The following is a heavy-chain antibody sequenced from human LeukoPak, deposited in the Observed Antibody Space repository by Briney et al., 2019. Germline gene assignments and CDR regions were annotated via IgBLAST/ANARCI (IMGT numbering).Heavy chain of an antibody. CDR1: GYTFTRYG. CDR3: ATDIAPGRYQLPLHY. D-gene: IGHD2-2*01. Sequence: ASVNVSCKASGYTFTRYGITWVRQAPGQGLEGMGWISAFNGNTNYAQNLQGRVTMTQDPSTTTAYMELRSLRPDDTAVYYCATDIAPGRYQLPLHYWGQGTLVTVSS. V-gene: IGHV1-18*01. J-gene: IGHJ4*02. CDR2: ISAFNGNT.